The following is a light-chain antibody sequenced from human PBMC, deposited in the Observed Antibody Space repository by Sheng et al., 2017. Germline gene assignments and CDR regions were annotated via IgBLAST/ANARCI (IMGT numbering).Light chain of an antibody. J-gene: IGKJ2*01. V-gene: IGKV1-5*03. CDR3: HQYDSYST. CDR2: KAS. CDR1: QSISSW. Sequence: DIQMTQSPSSLSASVGDRVTITCRASQSISSWLAWYQQKPGKAPNLLIYKASSLESGVPSRFSGSGSGTEFTLTISSLQPDDFASYYCHQYDSYSTFGQGTKLDIK.